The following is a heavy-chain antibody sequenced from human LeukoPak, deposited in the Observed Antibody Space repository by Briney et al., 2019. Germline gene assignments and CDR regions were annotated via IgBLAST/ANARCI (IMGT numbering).Heavy chain of an antibody. Sequence: SETLSLTCAVSGGSVKTYYWSWIRQSPERGLQWIGFIHATGSTNTFPSLRSRVTISLDTSTNQFSLRLKSVTAADTAVYYCARHSARGYNYIDFWGRGTLVTVSS. V-gene: IGHV4-4*08. J-gene: IGHJ4*02. CDR2: IHATGST. CDR3: ARHSARGYNYIDF. D-gene: IGHD5-24*01. CDR1: GGSVKTYY.